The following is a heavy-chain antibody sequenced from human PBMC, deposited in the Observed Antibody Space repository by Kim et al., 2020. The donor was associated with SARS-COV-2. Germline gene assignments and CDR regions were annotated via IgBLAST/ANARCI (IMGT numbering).Heavy chain of an antibody. V-gene: IGHV3-30-3*01. CDR1: GFTFSRYA. D-gene: IGHD2-15*01. CDR2: ISYDGSNK. CDR3: ARDQGDCSGGSCYSGWVYYSYGICT. J-gene: IGHJ6*02. Sequence: GGSLRLSCAASGFTFSRYAMHWVRQAPGKGLEWVAVISYDGSNKDYADSVKGRFTISRDNSKNTLYLQMNSLRAEDTAVYYCARDQGDCSGGSCYSGWVYYSYGICTWGQGTPVTVSS.